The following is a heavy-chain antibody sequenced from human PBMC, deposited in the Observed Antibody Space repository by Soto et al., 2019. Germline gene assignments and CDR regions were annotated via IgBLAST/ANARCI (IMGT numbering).Heavy chain of an antibody. J-gene: IGHJ4*02. V-gene: IGHV4-4*02. Sequence: QVQLQESGPGLVKPSGTLSLTCAVSGGSNSSSNLWTWVRQPPGKGLEWIGEIYHGGSTNYNPSLKSRVTISVDKSKNQFSLRLSSVTAADTAVYYCARSPRSIAAGGIDYWGQGILVTVSS. CDR1: GGSNSSSNL. D-gene: IGHD6-13*01. CDR2: IYHGGST. CDR3: ARSPRSIAAGGIDY.